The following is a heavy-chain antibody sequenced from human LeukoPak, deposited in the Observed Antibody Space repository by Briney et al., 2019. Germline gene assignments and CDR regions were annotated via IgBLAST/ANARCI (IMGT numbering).Heavy chain of an antibody. D-gene: IGHD6-19*01. J-gene: IGHJ4*02. V-gene: IGHV3-30*02. CDR2: IRYDGSNK. CDR1: GFTFSSYG. Sequence: PGGSLRLSCAASGFTFSSYGMHWVRQAPGKGLEWVAFIRYDGSNKYYADSVKGRFTISRDNAKNSLYLQMNGLRAEDTAVYYCARDVRQWLVYYFDSWGQGTLVTVSS. CDR3: ARDVRQWLVYYFDS.